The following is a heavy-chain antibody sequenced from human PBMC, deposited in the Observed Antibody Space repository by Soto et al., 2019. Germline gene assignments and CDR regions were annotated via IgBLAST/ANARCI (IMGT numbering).Heavy chain of an antibody. CDR1: GFTFSSYS. D-gene: IGHD2-21*02. CDR2: ISSSSSTI. J-gene: IGHJ6*02. CDR3: ARDAYCGGDCFFRAYYYYGMDV. Sequence: GGSLRLSCAASGFTFSSYSMNWVRQAPGKGLEWVSYISSSSSTIYYADSVKARFTISRDNAKNSPYLQMNSLRDEDTAVYYCARDAYCGGDCFFRAYYYYGMDVWGQGTTVTVSS. V-gene: IGHV3-48*02.